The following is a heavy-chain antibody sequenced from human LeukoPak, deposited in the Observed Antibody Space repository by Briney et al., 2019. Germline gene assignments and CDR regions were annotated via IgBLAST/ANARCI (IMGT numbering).Heavy chain of an antibody. V-gene: IGHV1-2*02. J-gene: IGHJ6*02. Sequence: ASVKVSCKASGYTFTGYYMHWVRQAPGQGLEWMGWINPNSGGTNYAQKFQGRVTMTRDTSISTAYMELSRLRSDDTAVYYCATSDITIFGVVPYYYYYGMDVWGQGTTVTVSS. CDR3: ATSDITIFGVVPYYYYYGMDV. CDR1: GYTFTGYY. CDR2: INPNSGGT. D-gene: IGHD3-3*01.